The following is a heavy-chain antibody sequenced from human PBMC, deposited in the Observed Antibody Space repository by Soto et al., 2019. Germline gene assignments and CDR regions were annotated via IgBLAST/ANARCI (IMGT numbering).Heavy chain of an antibody. V-gene: IGHV4-59*01. D-gene: IGHD2-2*01. Sequence: PSETLSLTCTVSGGSISSYYWSWIRQPPGKGLEWIGYIYYSGSTNYNPSLKSRVTTSVDTSKNQFSLKLSSVTAADTAVYYCARGIVVVPAAVLYYYYYYCMDVWGQGTTFTVSS. CDR1: GGSISSYY. CDR2: IYYSGST. J-gene: IGHJ6*02. CDR3: ARGIVVVPAAVLYYYYYYCMDV.